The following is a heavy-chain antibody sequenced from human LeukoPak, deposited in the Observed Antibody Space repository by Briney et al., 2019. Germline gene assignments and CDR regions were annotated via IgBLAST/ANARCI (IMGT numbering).Heavy chain of an antibody. CDR2: IYSGGST. V-gene: IGHV3-66*02. J-gene: IGHJ4*02. CDR1: GFTVSSNY. Sequence: QPGGSLRLSCAASGFTVSSNYMSWVRQAPGKGLEWVSVIYSGGSTYYADSVKGRFTTSRDNSKNTLYLQMNSLRAEDTAVYYCASPSGSYYFDYWGQGTLVTVSS. D-gene: IGHD1-26*01. CDR3: ASPSGSYYFDY.